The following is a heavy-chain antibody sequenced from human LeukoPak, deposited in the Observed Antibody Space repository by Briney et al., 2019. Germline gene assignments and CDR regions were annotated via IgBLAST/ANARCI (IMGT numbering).Heavy chain of an antibody. V-gene: IGHV3-30*04. CDR2: ISYDGSNK. D-gene: IGHD5-18*01. CDR3: ASILGGYSYGRLDY. Sequence: PGGSLRLSCAASGFTFSSYAMHWVRQAPGKGLEWVAVISYDGSNKYYADFVKGRFTISRDNSKNTLYLQMNSLRAEDTAVYYCASILGGYSYGRLDYWGQGTLVTVSS. CDR1: GFTFSSYA. J-gene: IGHJ4*02.